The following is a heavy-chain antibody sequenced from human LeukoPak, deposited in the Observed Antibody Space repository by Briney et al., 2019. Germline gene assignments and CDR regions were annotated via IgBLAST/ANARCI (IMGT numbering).Heavy chain of an antibody. CDR1: GFTFSSYS. D-gene: IGHD3-16*01. V-gene: IGHV3-48*01. Sequence: PGGSLRLSCEASGFTFSSYSMNWGRQARGKGVGWISYISTSTTTIYSANSVKGRFNISKDNAKKSLYLQMNSLRVEDTGVYYCASWGEGALDNWGQGTLVTVSS. J-gene: IGHJ4*02. CDR3: ASWGEGALDN. CDR2: ISTSTTTI.